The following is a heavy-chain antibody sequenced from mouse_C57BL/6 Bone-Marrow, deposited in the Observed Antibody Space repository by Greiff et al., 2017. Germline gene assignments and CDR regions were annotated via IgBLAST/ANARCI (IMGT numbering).Heavy chain of an antibody. CDR3: AYYYGSSWGY. CDR2: IDPSNGNT. V-gene: IGHV14-3*01. CDR1: GFNIKNTY. J-gene: IGHJ2*01. Sequence: VQLQQSVAELVRPGASVTLSCTASGFNIKNTYMHWLKQRPEQGLEWIGRIDPSNGNTKYAPKFQVKATITADTSSNTAYLKLITLTSEDTAIYSSAYYYGSSWGYWGQGTTLTVSS. D-gene: IGHD1-1*01.